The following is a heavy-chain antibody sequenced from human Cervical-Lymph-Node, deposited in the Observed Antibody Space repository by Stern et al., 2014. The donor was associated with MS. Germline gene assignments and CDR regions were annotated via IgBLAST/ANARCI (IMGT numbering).Heavy chain of an antibody. J-gene: IGHJ4*02. CDR2: INPSTGSS. Sequence: QVQLGQSGPEVKKPGASVRGSCKASGYTFTSHYMHWVRQAPGQGLEWMVLINPSTGSSIYAQRFQGRVAMTRDTSSTTVYLELSSLTSEETALYYCARDVARKYYFDSWGQGTLVTVSS. D-gene: IGHD2-21*01. CDR1: GYTFTSHY. CDR3: ARDVARKYYFDS. V-gene: IGHV1-46*01.